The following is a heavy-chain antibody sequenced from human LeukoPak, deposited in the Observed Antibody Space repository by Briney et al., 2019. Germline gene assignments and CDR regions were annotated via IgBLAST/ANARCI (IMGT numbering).Heavy chain of an antibody. Sequence: SETLSLTCTVSGGSISSSSYHWGWIRQPPGKGLEWIGSIYYSGSTYYNPSLKGRVTISVDTSKNQFSLKLSSVTAADTAVYYCARHPDIVVGRWFDPWGQGTLVTVSS. D-gene: IGHD2-2*01. V-gene: IGHV4-39*01. J-gene: IGHJ5*02. CDR3: ARHPDIVVGRWFDP. CDR1: GGSISSSSYH. CDR2: IYYSGST.